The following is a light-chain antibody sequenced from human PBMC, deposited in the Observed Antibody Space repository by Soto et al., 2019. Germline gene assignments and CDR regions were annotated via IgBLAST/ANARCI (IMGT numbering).Light chain of an antibody. Sequence: EIVMMQSPATLSVSPGERATLSCRASQSVSSYLAWYQQKPGQAPRLLIFDAYTRATGIPARFSGSGSGTEFTLTISSLQSEDFAVYYCQQRSNWRTFGQGTKVDIK. CDR3: QQRSNWRT. CDR1: QSVSSY. J-gene: IGKJ1*01. V-gene: IGKV3-15*01. CDR2: DAY.